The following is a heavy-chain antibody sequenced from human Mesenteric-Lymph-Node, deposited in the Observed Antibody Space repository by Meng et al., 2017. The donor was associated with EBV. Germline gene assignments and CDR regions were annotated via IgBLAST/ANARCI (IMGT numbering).Heavy chain of an antibody. Sequence: QGQLQQWGACLLKPSEPLSLTCAFYGGSFGGYYWSWIRQPPGKGLEWIGEISHSGRTNYNPSLKSRVSLSVDTSKNQFSLKLSSVTAADTAVYYCARAGSVGWSELDYWGQGTLVTVSS. J-gene: IGHJ4*02. D-gene: IGHD6-19*01. CDR1: GGSFGGYY. CDR2: ISHSGRT. CDR3: ARAGSVGWSELDY. V-gene: IGHV4-34*01.